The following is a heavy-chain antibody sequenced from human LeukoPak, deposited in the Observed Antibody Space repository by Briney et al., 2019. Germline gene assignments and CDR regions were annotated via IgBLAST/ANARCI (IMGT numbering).Heavy chain of an antibody. J-gene: IGHJ4*02. D-gene: IGHD3-10*01. Sequence: GGSLRLSCAASGFTFSSYGMHWVRQAPGKGLEWVAVIWYDGSNKYYADSVKGRFTISRDNSKNTLYLQMNSLRAEDTAMYYCTRAHGRITRDAYLDYWGQGTLVTVSP. CDR1: GFTFSSYG. V-gene: IGHV3-33*01. CDR2: IWYDGSNK. CDR3: TRAHGRITRDAYLDY.